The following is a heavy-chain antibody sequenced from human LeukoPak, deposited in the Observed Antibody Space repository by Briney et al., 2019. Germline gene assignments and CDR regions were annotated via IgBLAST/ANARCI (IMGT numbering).Heavy chain of an antibody. D-gene: IGHD5-18*01. J-gene: IGHJ3*02. CDR1: GGSISSGDYY. CDR2: IYYSGST. Sequence: PSETLSLTCTVSGGSISSGDYYWSWIRQPPGKGLEWIGYIYYSGSTYYNPSLKSRVTISVDTSKNQFSLKLTSVTAADTAVYYCARHTKSGYSYGFDAFHIWGQGTMVTVSS. V-gene: IGHV4-30-4*01. CDR3: ARHTKSGYSYGFDAFHI.